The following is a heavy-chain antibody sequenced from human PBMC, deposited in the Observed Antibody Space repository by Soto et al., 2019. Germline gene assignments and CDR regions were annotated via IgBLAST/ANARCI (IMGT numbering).Heavy chain of an antibody. J-gene: IGHJ5*02. D-gene: IGHD6-6*01. V-gene: IGHV1-2*02. CDR3: ATNNEQLVHWFDP. CDR1: GYTFTGYY. Sequence: ASVKVSCKASGYTFTGYYMHWVRQAPGQGLEWMGWINPNSGGTNYAQKFQGRVTMTRDTSISTAYMELSRLRSDDTAVYYCATNNEQLVHWFDPWGKGTLVTVSS. CDR2: INPNSGGT.